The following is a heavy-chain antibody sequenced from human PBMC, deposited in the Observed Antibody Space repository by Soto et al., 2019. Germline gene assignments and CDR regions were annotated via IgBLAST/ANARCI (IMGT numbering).Heavy chain of an antibody. V-gene: IGHV4-59*01. CDR2: IYYSGST. CDR1: GGSISSYY. D-gene: IGHD6-6*01. Sequence: SETLSLTCTVSGGSISSYYWSWIRQPPGKGLEWIGYIYYSGSTNYSPSLKSRVTISVDTSKNQFSLKLSSVTAADTAVYYCARAVAALTHPLYYFDYWGQGTLVTVSS. J-gene: IGHJ4*02. CDR3: ARAVAALTHPLYYFDY.